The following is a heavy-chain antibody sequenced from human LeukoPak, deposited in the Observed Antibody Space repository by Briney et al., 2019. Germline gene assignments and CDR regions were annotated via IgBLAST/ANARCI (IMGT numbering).Heavy chain of an antibody. D-gene: IGHD2-2*01. J-gene: IGHJ4*02. V-gene: IGHV3-21*04. Sequence: GGSLRLSCAASGFTFSSYSMNWVRQAPGKGLEWVSSISSSSSYIYYADSVKGRFTISRDNSKNTLYLQMNSLRAEDTAVYYCARESCSSTSCYPSNWGQGTLVTVSS. CDR1: GFTFSSYS. CDR3: ARESCSSTSCYPSN. CDR2: ISSSSSYI.